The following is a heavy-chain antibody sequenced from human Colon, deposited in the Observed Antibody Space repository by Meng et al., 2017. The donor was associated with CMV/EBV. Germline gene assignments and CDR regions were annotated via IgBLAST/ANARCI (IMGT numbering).Heavy chain of an antibody. Sequence: QVHLVHVGAEVKKPGASVKVSCKTSGYTFTGYFMFWVRQAPGQGLEWMGSLNPNSGDTNSAQKFHGRLTMTRDTSIHTAYMELGSLRSDDTAVYYCATISGGDFDFWGQGTLVTVSS. CDR3: ATISGGDFDF. CDR2: LNPNSGDT. CDR1: GYTFTGYF. J-gene: IGHJ4*02. V-gene: IGHV1-2*02. D-gene: IGHD3-10*01.